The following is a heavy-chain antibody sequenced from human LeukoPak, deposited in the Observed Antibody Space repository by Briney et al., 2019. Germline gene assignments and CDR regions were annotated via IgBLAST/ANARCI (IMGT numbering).Heavy chain of an antibody. CDR3: TRRRGNQQPIDY. CDR1: GFTFSSYA. V-gene: IGHV3-23*01. CDR2: ISGGGIGI. J-gene: IGHJ4*02. Sequence: GGSLRLSCAASGFTFSSYAMSWVRQAPGKGLEWVSAISGGGIGIYYADSLKGQFTISRDDSKNTLYLQMNNLRAEDTAVYYCTRRRGNQQPIDYWGQGTLVTVSS. D-gene: IGHD2-2*01.